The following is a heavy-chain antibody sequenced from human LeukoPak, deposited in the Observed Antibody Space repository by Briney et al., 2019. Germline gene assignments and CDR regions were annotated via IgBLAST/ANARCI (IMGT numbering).Heavy chain of an antibody. CDR1: GYTFTSYG. J-gene: IGHJ1*01. CDR3: ARDPDCSSTSCYLKEVSSGS. D-gene: IGHD2-2*01. Sequence: GASVKVSCKASGYTFTSYGISWVRQAPGQGLEWMGWIGAYNGNTNYAQKLQGRVTMTTDTSTSTAYMELRSLRSDDTAVYYCARDPDCSSTSCYLKEVSSGSWGQGTLVTVSS. V-gene: IGHV1-18*01. CDR2: IGAYNGNT.